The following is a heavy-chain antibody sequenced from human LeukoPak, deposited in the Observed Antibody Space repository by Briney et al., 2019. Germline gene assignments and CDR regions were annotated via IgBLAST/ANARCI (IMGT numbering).Heavy chain of an antibody. CDR1: GFTCKNYW. CDR2: IKPDGSEK. V-gene: IGHV3-7*01. D-gene: IGHD4-17*01. Sequence: PGGSQRLSCAASGFTCKNYWMSWVRDPPGKGLEWLANIKPDGSEKYYVDSVKGRFTISRDNVKSALFLQMDSPRAEDTAVYYCARVTLLETKGATFDYWGQGILVTVSS. J-gene: IGHJ4*02. CDR3: ARVTLLETKGATFDY.